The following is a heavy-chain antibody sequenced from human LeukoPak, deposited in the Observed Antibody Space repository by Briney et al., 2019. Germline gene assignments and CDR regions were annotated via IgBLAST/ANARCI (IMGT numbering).Heavy chain of an antibody. V-gene: IGHV4-59*01. CDR3: ARMNSDFWSGYSDYYYMDV. Sequence: PSETLSLTCTVSGGSISSYYWSWIRQPPGKGLEWIGYIYYSGSTNYNPSLKSRVTISVDTSKNQFSLKLISVTAADTAVYYCARMNSDFWSGYSDYYYMDVWGKGTTVTVSS. CDR1: GGSISSYY. D-gene: IGHD3-3*01. J-gene: IGHJ6*03. CDR2: IYYSGST.